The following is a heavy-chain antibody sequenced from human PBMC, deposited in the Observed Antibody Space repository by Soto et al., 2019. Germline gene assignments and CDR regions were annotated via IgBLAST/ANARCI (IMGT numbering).Heavy chain of an antibody. CDR3: AKDKGSMDYGDFPFFDL. J-gene: IGHJ4*02. V-gene: IGHV3-9*01. D-gene: IGHD4-17*01. CDR1: GFTFDDYA. Sequence: EVQLVESGGGLVQPGRSLRLSCAASGFTFDDYAMHWVRQSPGKGLEWVSGITWNSGRVIYADSVKGRFTISRDNAKNSLHLEMNNLIVEDTAMYYCAKDKGSMDYGDFPFFDLWGQGTLVTVSS. CDR2: ITWNSGRV.